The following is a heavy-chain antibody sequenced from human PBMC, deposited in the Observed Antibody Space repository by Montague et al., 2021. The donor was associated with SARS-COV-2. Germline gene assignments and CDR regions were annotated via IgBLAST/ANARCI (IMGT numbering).Heavy chain of an antibody. CDR1: GGSMSDHY. CDR2: IYYSGGI. D-gene: IGHD3-10*01. CDR3: AGAVSVRRAVNWFDP. Sequence: SETLSLTCTVSGGSMSDHYWAWIRQPPGKGLEWLAYIYYSGGINSNACLKSRVSMSVDTSKNQFSLKLTSVTAADTAVYYCAGAVSVRRAVNWFDPWGQGALVTVSS. J-gene: IGHJ5*02. V-gene: IGHV4-59*11.